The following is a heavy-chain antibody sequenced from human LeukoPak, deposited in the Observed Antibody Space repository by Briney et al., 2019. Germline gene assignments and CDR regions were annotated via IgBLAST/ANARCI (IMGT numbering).Heavy chain of an antibody. CDR3: AREKTLGATSSAGFDY. V-gene: IGHV1-2*02. J-gene: IGHJ4*02. D-gene: IGHD1-26*01. Sequence: GASVKVSCKASGYTFTGYYMHWVRQAPGQGLEWMGWINPNSGGTNYAQKFQGRVTMTRDTSISTAYMELSSLRSEDTAVYYCAREKTLGATSSAGFDYWGQGTLVTVSS. CDR2: INPNSGGT. CDR1: GYTFTGYY.